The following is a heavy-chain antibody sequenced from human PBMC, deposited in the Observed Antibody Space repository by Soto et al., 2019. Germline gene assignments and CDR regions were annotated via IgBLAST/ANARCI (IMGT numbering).Heavy chain of an antibody. V-gene: IGHV3-30-3*01. J-gene: IGHJ4*02. CDR3: AVGGGDLSLTPFDY. D-gene: IGHD3-16*02. Sequence: GGSLRLSCVDSGFNFKAYGMHWVRQAPGKGLEWVAVISTDGTNQHHADSVKGRFTISRDNFKNTLYLQMNSLRPEDTAVYFCAVGGGDLSLTPFDYWGQGTLVPVSS. CDR1: GFNFKAYG. CDR2: ISTDGTNQ.